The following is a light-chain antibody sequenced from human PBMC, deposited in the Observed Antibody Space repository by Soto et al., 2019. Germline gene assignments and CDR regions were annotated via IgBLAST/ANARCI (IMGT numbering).Light chain of an antibody. J-gene: IGKJ1*01. CDR2: GAS. V-gene: IGKV3-15*01. Sequence: DIVLTQSPGTLSLSPGERGTLSCRASQSVSGSFLAWYQQKPGQAPRLLIYGASTRATGIPVRFSGSASGTEFTLTISSLQSEDFTVYYCQQYNKWPLTFGQGTKVDIK. CDR1: QSVSGS. CDR3: QQYNKWPLT.